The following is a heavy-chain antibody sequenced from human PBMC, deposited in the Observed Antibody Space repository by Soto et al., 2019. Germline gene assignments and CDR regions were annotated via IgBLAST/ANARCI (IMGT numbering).Heavy chain of an antibody. V-gene: IGHV3-23*01. Sequence: GGSLRLSCAASGFTFSTYAMTWVRQAPGKGLEWVSTISRSGDSTYYRDSVRGRFTISRDNSKNTVYLQMNSLRAEDTAEYFCVRTDKFNPQSSGWANRFDYWGQGMLVTVSS. D-gene: IGHD6-25*01. CDR3: VRTDKFNPQSSGWANRFDY. J-gene: IGHJ4*02. CDR1: GFTFSTYA. CDR2: ISRSGDST.